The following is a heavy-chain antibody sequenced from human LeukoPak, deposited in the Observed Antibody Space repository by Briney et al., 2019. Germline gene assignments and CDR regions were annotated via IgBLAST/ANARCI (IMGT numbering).Heavy chain of an antibody. CDR2: INSDGSST. D-gene: IGHD5-18*01. CDR1: GFTFSSYW. J-gene: IGHJ4*02. V-gene: IGHV3-74*01. Sequence: GGSLRLSCAASGFTFSSYWMHCVRQAPGKGLVWVSRINSDGSSTSHADSVKGRFTISRDNAKNTLYLQMNSLRAEDTAVYYCASAYGGRCIPLWPIDYWGRGTLVTVSS. CDR3: ASAYGGRCIPLWPIDY.